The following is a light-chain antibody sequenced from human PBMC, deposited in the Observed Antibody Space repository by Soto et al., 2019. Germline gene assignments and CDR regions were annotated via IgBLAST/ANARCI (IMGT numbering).Light chain of an antibody. CDR3: QQYRT. J-gene: IGKJ1*01. CDR1: QSVSSSS. V-gene: IGKV3-20*01. CDR2: GAS. Sequence: EIVLTQSPGTLSLSPGERATLSCRASQSVSSSSLAWYQQKPGQAPRLLLYGASSRATGIPDRFSGSGSGTDFTLTISRLEPEDFAVYYCQQYRTLGQGTKVEIK.